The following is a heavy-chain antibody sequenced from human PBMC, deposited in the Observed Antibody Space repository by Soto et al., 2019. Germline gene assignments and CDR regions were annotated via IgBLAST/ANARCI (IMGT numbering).Heavy chain of an antibody. CDR2: ISRWGDGA. J-gene: IGHJ4*01. D-gene: IGHD3-10*01. Sequence: GGSLRLSCETSGFTFSFYAMNWVRQAPGRGLEWVSGISRWGDGAYYADSVKGRFTISRDNSKTTLYLQMDSLRAEDTAVYYCVKEEYFDSGSYHDYWGHGTLVTVSS. CDR3: VKEEYFDSGSYHDY. V-gene: IGHV3-23*01. CDR1: GFTFSFYA.